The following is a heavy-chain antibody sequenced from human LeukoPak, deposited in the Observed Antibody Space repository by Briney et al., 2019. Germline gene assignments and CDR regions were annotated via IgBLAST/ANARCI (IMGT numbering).Heavy chain of an antibody. CDR2: ISYTWRT. J-gene: IGHJ4*02. D-gene: IGHD4-23*01. V-gene: IGHV4-30-4*08. CDR3: ARRLGGNGGLDY. CDR1: GDSINSGDYY. Sequence: PSQTLSLTCTVSGDSINSGDYYWTWVRQPPGKGLEWIGYISYTWRTYYTPSLNSRLTISIDTSKNHFSLRLTSVTAADMAVYYCARRLGGNGGLDYWGQGTLVTVSS.